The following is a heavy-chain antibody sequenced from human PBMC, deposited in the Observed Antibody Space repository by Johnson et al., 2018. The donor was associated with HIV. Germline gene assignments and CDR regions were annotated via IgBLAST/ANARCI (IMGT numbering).Heavy chain of an antibody. CDR2: IWYDGSNK. CDR3: ARVSGWIAVVDDAFDI. D-gene: IGHD6-19*01. V-gene: IGHV3-7*01. J-gene: IGHJ3*02. Sequence: VQLVESGGGLVQPGGSLRLSCAASGFTFPTYAMSWVRQAPGKGLEWVAVIWYDGSNKYYVDSVKGRFTISRDNAKNSLYLQMNSLRAEDTAVYYCARVSGWIAVVDDAFDIWGQGTMVTVSS. CDR1: GFTFPTYA.